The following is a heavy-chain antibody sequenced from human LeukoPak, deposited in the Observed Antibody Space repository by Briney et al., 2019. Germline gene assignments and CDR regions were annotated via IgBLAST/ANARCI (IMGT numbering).Heavy chain of an antibody. J-gene: IGHJ4*02. CDR1: GFTFSSYA. Sequence: GGSLRLSCAASGFTFSSYAMSWVRQAPGKGLEWVSCISGSGGSTYYADSVKGRFTISRDSSKNTLYLQMNSLRAEDTAVYYCAKGGIVGATTDYWGQGTLVTVSS. D-gene: IGHD1-26*01. V-gene: IGHV3-23*01. CDR3: AKGGIVGATTDY. CDR2: ISGSGGST.